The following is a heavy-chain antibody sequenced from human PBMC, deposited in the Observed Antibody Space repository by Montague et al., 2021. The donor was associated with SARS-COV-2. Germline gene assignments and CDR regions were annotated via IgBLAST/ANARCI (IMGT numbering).Heavy chain of an antibody. Sequence: SLRLSCAASGFTFSSYAMSWVRQAPGKGLEWVSAISGSGGSTYYADSVXGRFTISRDNSKNTLYLQMNSLRAEDTAVYYCAKASWIQLRFRTPYFDYWGQGTLVTVSS. CDR3: AKASWIQLRFRTPYFDY. CDR2: ISGSGGST. J-gene: IGHJ4*02. D-gene: IGHD5-18*01. V-gene: IGHV3-23*01. CDR1: GFTFSSYA.